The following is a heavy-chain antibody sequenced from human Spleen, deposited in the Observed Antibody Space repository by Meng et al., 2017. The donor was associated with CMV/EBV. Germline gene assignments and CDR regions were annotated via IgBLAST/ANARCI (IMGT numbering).Heavy chain of an antibody. CDR2: IIPIFGTA. Sequence: KASGGTFSSYATSWGRQAPGQGLEWMGGIIPIFGTANYAQKFQGRVTITTDESTSTAYRELSSLRSEETAVYYCARGGGGLHNWFDPWGQGTLVTVSS. V-gene: IGHV1-69*05. CDR3: ARGGGGLHNWFDP. CDR1: GGTFSSYA. D-gene: IGHD2-15*01. J-gene: IGHJ5*02.